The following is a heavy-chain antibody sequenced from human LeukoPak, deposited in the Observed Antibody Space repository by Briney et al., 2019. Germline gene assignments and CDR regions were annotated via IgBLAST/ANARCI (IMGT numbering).Heavy chain of an antibody. J-gene: IGHJ4*02. D-gene: IGHD2-15*01. Sequence: AGGSLRLSCAASRFTFSDYYMSWIRQAPGKGLEWVSYISSSGNNIHYGDSVKGRFTISRDNAKNSLYLQMNSLRAEDTAVYYCAKDREDIVVVVAATLKMDFDYWGQGTLVTVSS. CDR3: AKDREDIVVVVAATLKMDFDY. V-gene: IGHV3-11*01. CDR1: RFTFSDYY. CDR2: ISSSGNNI.